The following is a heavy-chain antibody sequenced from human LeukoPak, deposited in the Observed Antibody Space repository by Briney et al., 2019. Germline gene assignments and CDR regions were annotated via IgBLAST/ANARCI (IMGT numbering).Heavy chain of an antibody. CDR2: INGDETSR. CDR1: GFTFRDYW. J-gene: IGHJ4*02. Sequence: PGGSLRLSCTASGFTFRDYWMHWIRQTPREGLVWVSRINGDETSRAYADSVKGRFTISRDNAKNSVYLQMNSLRVEDTAVYYCANSLLGGQGTLVTVSS. CDR3: ANSLL. V-gene: IGHV3-74*01. D-gene: IGHD4-23*01.